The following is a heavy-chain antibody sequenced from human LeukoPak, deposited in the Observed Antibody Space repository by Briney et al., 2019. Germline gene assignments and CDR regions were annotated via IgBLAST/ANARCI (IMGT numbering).Heavy chain of an antibody. CDR2: VSGSGVST. Sequence: PGGSLRLSCAASGFTFSSYAMSWVRQAPGMGLEWVSAVSGSGVSTYYADSVKGRFTISRDNSKNTLYLQMNSLRAEDTAVYYCATTSVRSCSSTSCYSDYWGQGTLVTVSS. V-gene: IGHV3-23*01. CDR3: ATTSVRSCSSTSCYSDY. J-gene: IGHJ4*02. D-gene: IGHD2-2*01. CDR1: GFTFSSYA.